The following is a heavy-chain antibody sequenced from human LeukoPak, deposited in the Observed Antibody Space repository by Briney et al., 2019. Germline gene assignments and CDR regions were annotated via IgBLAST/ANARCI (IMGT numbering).Heavy chain of an antibody. V-gene: IGHV4-59*01. D-gene: IGHD5-24*01. CDR1: GGSISSYY. CDR2: IYHGGST. J-gene: IGHJ2*01. Sequence: SETLSLTCTVSGGSISSYYWSWIRQPPGKGLEWIGYIYHGGSTNYNPSLKSRVTISVDTSKNQFSLKLSSVTAADTAVYYCARVWAATTDWYFDLWGRGTLVTVSS. CDR3: ARVWAATTDWYFDL.